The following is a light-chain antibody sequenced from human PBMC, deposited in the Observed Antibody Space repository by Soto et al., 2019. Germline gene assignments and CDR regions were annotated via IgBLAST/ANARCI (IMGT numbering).Light chain of an antibody. J-gene: IGKJ1*01. CDR1: QSISSY. Sequence: DLPMAQSPSPLSASVRDRVTVPCRASQSISSYLNWYQQKPGKAPKLLIYAASSLQSGVPSRFSGSGSGTDFTLTISSLQPEDFATYYCQQSYSTPRTFGQGTKVDI. CDR2: AAS. CDR3: QQSYSTPRT. V-gene: IGKV1-39*01.